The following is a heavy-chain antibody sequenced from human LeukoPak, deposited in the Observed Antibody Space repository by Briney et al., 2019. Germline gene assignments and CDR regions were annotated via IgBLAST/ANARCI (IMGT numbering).Heavy chain of an antibody. CDR1: GFTFSDYY. CDR3: ARDFGSGWYGYFQH. CDR2: ISTSSSYT. Sequence: TGGSLRLSCAASGFTFSDYYMSWIRQAPGKGLEWVSYISTSSSYTKYADPVKGRFTISRDNAKNSLYLQMNSLRAEDTAVYYCARDFGSGWYGYFQHWGQGTLVTVSS. D-gene: IGHD6-19*01. J-gene: IGHJ1*01. V-gene: IGHV3-11*06.